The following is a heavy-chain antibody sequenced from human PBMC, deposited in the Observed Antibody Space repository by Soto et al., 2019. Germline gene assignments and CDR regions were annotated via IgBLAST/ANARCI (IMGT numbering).Heavy chain of an antibody. J-gene: IGHJ4*02. D-gene: IGHD3-22*01. CDR2: IIPILGIA. Sequence: ASVKVSCKASGGTFSSYTISWVRQAPGQGLEWMGRIIPILGIANYAQKFQGRVTITADKSTSTAYMELSSLRSEDTAVYYCARMGPLYDSSGYYYGYWGQGTLVTVSS. CDR3: ARMGPLYDSSGYYYGY. V-gene: IGHV1-69*02. CDR1: GGTFSSYT.